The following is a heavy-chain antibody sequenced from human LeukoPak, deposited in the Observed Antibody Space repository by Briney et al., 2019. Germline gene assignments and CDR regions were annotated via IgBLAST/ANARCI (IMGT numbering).Heavy chain of an antibody. CDR2: ISAYSGNT. Sequence: ASVKVSCKASGYTFTSYGISWVRQAPGQGLEWMGWISAYSGNTNYAQKLQGRVTMTTDTSTSTAYMELRSLRSDDTAVYYCARVPPDYYDSSGYFEPFDIWGQGTMVTVSS. J-gene: IGHJ3*02. V-gene: IGHV1-18*01. CDR1: GYTFTSYG. D-gene: IGHD3-22*01. CDR3: ARVPPDYYDSSGYFEPFDI.